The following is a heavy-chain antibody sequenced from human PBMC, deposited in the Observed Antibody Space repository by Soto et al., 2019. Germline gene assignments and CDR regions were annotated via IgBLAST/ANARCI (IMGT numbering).Heavy chain of an antibody. D-gene: IGHD6-6*01. CDR3: AKGGLNIAAPYGYYYYGMDV. CDR1: GFTFSSYA. Sequence: GGSLRLSCAASGFTFSSYAMSWVRQAPGKGLEWVSAISGSGGSTYYADSVKGRFTISRDNSKNTLYLQMNSLRAEDTAVYYCAKGGLNIAAPYGYYYYGMDVWGQGTTVTVS. V-gene: IGHV3-23*01. J-gene: IGHJ6*02. CDR2: ISGSGGST.